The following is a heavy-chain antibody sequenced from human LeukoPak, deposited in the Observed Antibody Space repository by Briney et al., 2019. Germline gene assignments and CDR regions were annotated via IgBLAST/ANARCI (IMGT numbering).Heavy chain of an antibody. CDR3: AKAAGPPYYYDSSGRFDY. V-gene: IGHV3-23*01. D-gene: IGHD3-22*01. J-gene: IGHJ4*02. Sequence: GGSLRLSCAASGFTFSSYAMSWVRQAPGKGLEWVSAISGSGGSTYYADSVKGRFTISRDNSKDTLYLQMNSLRAEDTAVYYCAKAAGPPYYYDSSGRFDYWGQGTLVTVSS. CDR2: ISGSGGST. CDR1: GFTFSSYA.